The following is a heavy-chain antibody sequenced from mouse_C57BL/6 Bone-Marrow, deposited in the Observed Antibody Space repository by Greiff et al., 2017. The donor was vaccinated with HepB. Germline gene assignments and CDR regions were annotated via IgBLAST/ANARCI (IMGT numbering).Heavy chain of an antibody. J-gene: IGHJ3*01. Sequence: EVQLVESGGGLVKPGGSLKLSCAASGFTFSSYTMSWVRQTPEKRLEWVATISGGGGNTYYPDSVKGRFTISRDNAKNTLYLQMSSLRSEDTALYYCARHAVLRGAYWGQGTLVTVSA. CDR2: ISGGGGNT. CDR1: GFTFSSYT. V-gene: IGHV5-9*01. CDR3: ARHAVLRGAY. D-gene: IGHD2-12*01.